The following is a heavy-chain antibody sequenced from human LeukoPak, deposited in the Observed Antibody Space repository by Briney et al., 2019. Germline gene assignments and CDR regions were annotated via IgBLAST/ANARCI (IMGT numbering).Heavy chain of an antibody. CDR2: INTKSGRT. CDR1: GYSFTDYY. J-gene: IGHJ5*02. D-gene: IGHD3-3*01. Sequence: GASVTVSCKTSGYSFTDYYIHWVRQAPGQGLEWMGWINTKSGRTSSARKFQGRVAMTRDPSITTVYMDIAWLTSDDTAIYFCARADFIDAGPYLIGPWGQGTLVTVSS. V-gene: IGHV1-2*02. CDR3: ARADFIDAGPYLIGP.